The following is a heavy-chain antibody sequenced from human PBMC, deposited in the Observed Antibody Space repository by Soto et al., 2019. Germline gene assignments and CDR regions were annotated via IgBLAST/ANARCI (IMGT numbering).Heavy chain of an antibody. CDR2: IIPIFGTA. J-gene: IGHJ4*02. D-gene: IGHD5-18*01. CDR3: ARGVATAMVPIGYFDY. Sequence: QVQLVQSGAEVKKPGSSVKVSCKASGGTFSSYAISWVRQAPGQGLEWMGGIIPIFGTANYAQKFQGRVTITADESTSTAYMELSSLRSEDTGVYYCARGVATAMVPIGYFDYWGQGTLVTVSS. V-gene: IGHV1-69*12. CDR1: GGTFSSYA.